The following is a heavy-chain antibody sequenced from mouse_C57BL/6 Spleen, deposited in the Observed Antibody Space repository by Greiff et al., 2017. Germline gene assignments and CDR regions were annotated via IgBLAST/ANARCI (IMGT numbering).Heavy chain of an antibody. CDR1: GYTFTSYW. V-gene: IGHV1-52*01. Sequence: QVQLQQPGAELVRPGSSVKLSCKASGYTFTSYWMHWVKQRPIQGLEWIGNIDPSDSETHYNQKFKDKATLTVDKSSSTAYMQLSSLTSEDSAVYYCARGGNWDVGFAYWGQGTTLTVSS. J-gene: IGHJ2*01. CDR3: ARGGNWDVGFAY. D-gene: IGHD4-1*02. CDR2: IDPSDSET.